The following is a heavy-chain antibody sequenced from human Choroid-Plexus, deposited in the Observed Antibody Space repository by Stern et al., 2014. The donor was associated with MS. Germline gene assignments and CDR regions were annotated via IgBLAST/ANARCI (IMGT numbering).Heavy chain of an antibody. CDR1: GFTFGSCA. J-gene: IGHJ5*02. D-gene: IGHD2/OR15-2a*01. V-gene: IGHV3-30*18. Sequence: VQLVESGGGVVQPGRPLRLSCVASGFTFGSCAMHWVRQAPGKGLEGVAGVSHDGSNKYYADSVKGRFTISRDNSQNTLYMQMSSLRPEDTAVYYCAKDRQYLTYFFDHWGQGSLVTVSS. CDR3: AKDRQYLTYFFDH. CDR2: VSHDGSNK.